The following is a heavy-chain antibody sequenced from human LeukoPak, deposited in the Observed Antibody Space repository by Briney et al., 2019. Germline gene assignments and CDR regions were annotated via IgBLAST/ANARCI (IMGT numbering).Heavy chain of an antibody. J-gene: IGHJ4*02. CDR1: GYRFTSYW. CDR2: IYPADSDA. D-gene: IGHD2-15*01. CDR3: ARLEVVVDY. Sequence: GESLKISCKGSGYRFTSYWIGWVRPMPGKGLEWMGLIYPADSDARYSPSFQGPVPISAGKSIRTAFLQWSRVKASDTAMYYCARLEVVVDYWGQGTLVTVSS. V-gene: IGHV5-51*01.